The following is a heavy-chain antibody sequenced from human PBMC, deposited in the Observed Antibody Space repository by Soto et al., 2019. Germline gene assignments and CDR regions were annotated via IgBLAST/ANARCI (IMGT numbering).Heavy chain of an antibody. CDR2: IITILGIA. CDR3: ARLYYDFWSGPSP. J-gene: IGHJ5*02. V-gene: IGHV1-69*02. Sequence: VQLVQSGAEVKKPGSSVKVSCKASGGTFSSYTISWVRQAPGQGLEWMGRIITILGIANYAQKFQVRVTITADKSTSTAYMGLRSVRSEATAVHCCARLYYDFWSGPSPWGQGTLVTVSS. CDR1: GGTFSSYT. D-gene: IGHD3-3*01.